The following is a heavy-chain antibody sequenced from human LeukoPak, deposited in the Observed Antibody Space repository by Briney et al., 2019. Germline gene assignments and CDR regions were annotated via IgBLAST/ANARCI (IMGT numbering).Heavy chain of an antibody. CDR3: ATGNSGSYSFDY. CDR2: VDPEDGET. J-gene: IGHJ4*02. V-gene: IGHV1-69-2*01. D-gene: IGHD1-26*01. CDR1: GYTFTDYY. Sequence: ASVKVSCKVSGYTFTDYYMHWVQQAPGKRLEWMGLVDPEDGETIYAEKFQGRVTITADTSTDTAYMELSSLRSEDTAVYYCATGNSGSYSFDYWGQGTLVTVSS.